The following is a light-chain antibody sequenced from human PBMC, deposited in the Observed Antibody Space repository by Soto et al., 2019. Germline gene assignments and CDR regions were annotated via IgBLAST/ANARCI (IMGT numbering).Light chain of an antibody. CDR3: LQYNNGPPYT. J-gene: IGKJ2*01. CDR1: QSISSN. Sequence: EIVMTQSPATLSVSPGQRATLSCRASQSISSNLAWYQQKTGQAPRHLIYGASTRATGIPARFSGSGSGTEFTHTISSLQSEDFSVYSCLQYNNGPPYTFGQGTKLEIK. CDR2: GAS. V-gene: IGKV3-15*01.